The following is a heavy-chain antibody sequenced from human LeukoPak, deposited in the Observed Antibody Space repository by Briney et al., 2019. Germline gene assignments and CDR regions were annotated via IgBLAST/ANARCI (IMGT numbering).Heavy chain of an antibody. V-gene: IGHV3-53*05. CDR2: IYSGGST. CDR3: AREITIFGVVIHKNWFDP. J-gene: IGHJ5*02. D-gene: IGHD3-3*01. Sequence: GGSLRLSCAASGFTVSSNYMSWVRQAPGKGLEWVSVIYSGGSTYYADSVKGRFTISRDNSKNTLYLQMNSLRSDDTAVYYCAREITIFGVVIHKNWFDPWGQGTLVTVSS. CDR1: GFTVSSNY.